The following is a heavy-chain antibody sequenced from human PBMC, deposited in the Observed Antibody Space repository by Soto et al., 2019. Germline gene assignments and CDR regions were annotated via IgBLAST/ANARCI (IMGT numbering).Heavy chain of an antibody. CDR2: ISYDGSNK. V-gene: IGHV3-30*18. J-gene: IGHJ6*02. Sequence: QVQLVESGGGVVQPGRSLRLSCAASGFTFSSYGMHWVRQAPGKGLEWVAVISYDGSNKYYADSVKGRFTISRDNSKNTLYLQMNSLRAEDTAVYYCAKDLTFGLLAAGAFGGMDVWGQGTTVTVSS. D-gene: IGHD6-13*01. CDR3: AKDLTFGLLAAGAFGGMDV. CDR1: GFTFSSYG.